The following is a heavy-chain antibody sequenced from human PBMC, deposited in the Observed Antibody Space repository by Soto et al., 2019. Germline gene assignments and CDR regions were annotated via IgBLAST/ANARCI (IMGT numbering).Heavy chain of an antibody. J-gene: IGHJ3*02. V-gene: IGHV4-59*01. CDR3: ARAGGDYVGYVFDI. CDR2: IYYSGST. Sequence: SETLSLTCTVSGGSISSYYWSWIRQPPGKGLEWIGYIYYSGSTNYNPSLKSRVTISVDTSKNQFSLKLSSVTAADTAVYYCARAGGDYVGYVFDIGGKGKMAT. D-gene: IGHD4-17*01. CDR1: GGSISSYY.